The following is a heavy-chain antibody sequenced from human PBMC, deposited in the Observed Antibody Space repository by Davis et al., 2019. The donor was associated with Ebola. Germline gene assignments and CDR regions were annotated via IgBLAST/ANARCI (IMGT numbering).Heavy chain of an antibody. V-gene: IGHV4-59*01. D-gene: IGHD5-18*01. CDR3: AGGGYSYGYY. CDR1: GGSISSYY. CDR2: IYYSGST. Sequence: PSETLSLTCTVSGGSISSYYWSWIRQPPGKGLEWIGYIYYSGSTNYNPSLKSRVTISVDTSKNQFSLKLSSVTAADTAVYYCAGGGYSYGYYWGQGTLVTVSS. J-gene: IGHJ4*02.